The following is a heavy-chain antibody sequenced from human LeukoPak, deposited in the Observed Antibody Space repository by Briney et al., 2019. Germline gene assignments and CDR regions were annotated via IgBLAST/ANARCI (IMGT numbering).Heavy chain of an antibody. V-gene: IGHV3-30*18. CDR1: GFTFSSYG. CDR2: ISYDGSNK. CDR3: AKDLRGDCF. Sequence: PGGSLRLSCAASGFTFSSYGMHWVRQAPGKGLEWVAVISYDGSNKYHADSVKGRFTISRDNSKNTLYLQMNSLRAEDTAVYYCAKDLRGDCFWGQGTMVTVSS. D-gene: IGHD2-21*02. J-gene: IGHJ3*01.